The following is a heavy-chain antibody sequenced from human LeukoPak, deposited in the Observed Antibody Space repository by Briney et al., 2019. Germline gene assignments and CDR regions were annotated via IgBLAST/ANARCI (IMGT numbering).Heavy chain of an antibody. J-gene: IGHJ3*02. Sequence: GGSLRLSCAASGFTFSSYAMSWVRQAPGKGLEWVSAISGSGGSIYYADSVKGRFTISRDNSKNTLYLQMNSLRAEDTAVYYCAKAWGLLHDAFDIWGQGTMVTVSS. CDR2: ISGSGGSI. D-gene: IGHD3-22*01. CDR3: AKAWGLLHDAFDI. V-gene: IGHV3-23*01. CDR1: GFTFSSYA.